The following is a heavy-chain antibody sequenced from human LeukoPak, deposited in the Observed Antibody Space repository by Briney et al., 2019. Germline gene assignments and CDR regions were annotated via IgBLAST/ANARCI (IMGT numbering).Heavy chain of an antibody. J-gene: IGHJ4*02. D-gene: IGHD3-3*01. CDR3: ASGDFWSGPFDY. CDR1: GGTFISYA. Sequence: GASVKVSCKASGGTFISYAISWVRQAPGQGLEWMGRIIPIFGTANYAQKFQGRVTITTDESTSTAYMELSSLRSEDTAVYYCASGDFWSGPFDYWGQGTLVTVSS. CDR2: IIPIFGTA. V-gene: IGHV1-69*05.